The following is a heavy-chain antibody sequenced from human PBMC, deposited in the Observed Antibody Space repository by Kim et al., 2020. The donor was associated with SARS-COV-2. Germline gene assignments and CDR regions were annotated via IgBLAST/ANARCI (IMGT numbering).Heavy chain of an antibody. CDR1: GFTFSSYW. CDR3: ARDSIAVAGGPGVMDV. D-gene: IGHD6-19*01. V-gene: IGHV3-7*01. Sequence: GSLRLSCAASGFTFSSYWMSWVRQAPGKGLEWVANIKQDGSEKYYVDSVKGRFTISRDNAKNSLYLQMNSLRAEDTAVYYCARDSIAVAGGPGVMDVWGQGTTVTVSS. CDR2: IKQDGSEK. J-gene: IGHJ6*02.